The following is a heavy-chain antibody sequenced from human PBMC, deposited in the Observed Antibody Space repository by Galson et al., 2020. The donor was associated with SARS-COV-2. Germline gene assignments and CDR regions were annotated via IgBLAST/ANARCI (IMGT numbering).Heavy chain of an antibody. Sequence: ASVPVSCKASGYTFTSYGIRWVRQAPGQGLEWMGWINAYNDNTNYAQKLQGRVTITIDTATSTAYLELRSLRYDDTAVYYLARTGYYDERSGYTWFDPGSQGNLVTVSS. CDR1: GYTFTSYG. D-gene: IGHD3-22*01. V-gene: IGHV1-18*01. CDR2: INAYNDNT. J-gene: IGHJ5*02. CDR3: ARTGYYDERSGYTWFDP.